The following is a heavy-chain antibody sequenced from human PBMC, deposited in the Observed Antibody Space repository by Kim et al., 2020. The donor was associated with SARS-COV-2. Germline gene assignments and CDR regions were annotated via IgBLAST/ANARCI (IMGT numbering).Heavy chain of an antibody. J-gene: IGHJ6*02. CDR2: INPSGGST. D-gene: IGHD3-22*01. V-gene: IGHV1-46*01. CDR3: ARDEVYYDSSARYYYYGMDV. CDR1: GYTFTSYY. Sequence: SVKVSCKASGYTFTSYYMHWVRQAPGQGLEWMGIINPSGGSTSYAQKFQGRVTMTRDTSTSTVYMELSSLRSEDTAVYYCARDEVYYDSSARYYYYGMDVWGQGTTVTVSS.